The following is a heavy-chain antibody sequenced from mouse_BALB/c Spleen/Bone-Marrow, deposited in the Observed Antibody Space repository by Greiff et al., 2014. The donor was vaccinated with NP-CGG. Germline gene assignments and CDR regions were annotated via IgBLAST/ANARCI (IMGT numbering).Heavy chain of an antibody. CDR2: INSGSGGT. CDR1: GYAFTNYL. D-gene: IGHD2-4*01. CDR3: ARAITDAMDY. J-gene: IGHJ4*01. Sequence: QVQLQQSGAVLVRPGTSVKVSCKGSGYAFTNYLIEWVKQRPGQGLEWIGVINSGSGGTKYNEKFKGKATLTADKSSSTAYMQLSSLTSDDSAVYFCARAITDAMDYWGQGTSVTVSS. V-gene: IGHV1-54*01.